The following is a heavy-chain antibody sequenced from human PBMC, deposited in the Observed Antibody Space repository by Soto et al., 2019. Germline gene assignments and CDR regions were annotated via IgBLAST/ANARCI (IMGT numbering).Heavy chain of an antibody. CDR1: GFTFSSLA. Sequence: EVQLLESGGGLVQPGGSLRLSCAASGFTFSSLAMGWVRQAPGKGLEWVSAIDYSGGIRYYADSVKGRFTISRDNSKSTVYRQMNSLWPEYPAVYYCAKNATRTSGWFYFDYWGQGALVTVSS. J-gene: IGHJ4*02. D-gene: IGHD6-19*01. V-gene: IGHV3-23*01. CDR2: IDYSGGIR. CDR3: AKNATRTSGWFYFDY.